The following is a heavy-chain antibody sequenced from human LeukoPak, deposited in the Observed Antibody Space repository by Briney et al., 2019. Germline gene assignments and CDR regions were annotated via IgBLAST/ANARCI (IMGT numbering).Heavy chain of an antibody. V-gene: IGHV4-38-2*02. D-gene: IGHD3-22*01. CDR3: ARANYYDSSGYSGGAFDI. J-gene: IGHJ3*02. CDR2: IFRSGST. CDR1: GGSISSGFY. Sequence: SETLSLTCTVSGGSISSGFYWGWIRQPPGKGLEWIGNIFRSGSTYYNTSLKSRVTISVDTSKNQFSLKLSSVTAADTAVYYCARANYYDSSGYSGGAFDIWGRGTMVTVSS.